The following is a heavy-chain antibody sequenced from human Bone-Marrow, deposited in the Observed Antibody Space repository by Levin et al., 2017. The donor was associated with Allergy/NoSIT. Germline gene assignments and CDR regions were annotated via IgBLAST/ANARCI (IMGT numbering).Heavy chain of an antibody. D-gene: IGHD2-21*02. CDR1: GGSISSSSYY. CDR3: ARLQGVTPTSDY. Sequence: SETLSLTCTVSGGSISSSSYYWGWIRQPPGKGLEWIGSIYYSGSTYYNPSLKSRVTISVDTSKNQFSLKLSSVTAADTAVYYCARLQGVTPTSDYWGQGTLVTVSS. CDR2: IYYSGST. V-gene: IGHV4-39*07. J-gene: IGHJ4*02.